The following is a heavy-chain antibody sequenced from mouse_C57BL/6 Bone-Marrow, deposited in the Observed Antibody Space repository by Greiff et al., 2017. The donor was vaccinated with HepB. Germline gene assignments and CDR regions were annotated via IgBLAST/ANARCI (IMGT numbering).Heavy chain of an antibody. J-gene: IGHJ4*01. CDR3: AKKGTGKGYYAMDY. Sequence: QVQLKESGPGLVQPSQSLSITCTVSGFSLTSYGVHWVRQSPGKGLEWLGVIWRGGSTDYNAAFMSRLSITKDNSKSQVFFKMNSLQADDTAIYYCAKKGTGKGYYAMDYWGQGTSVTVSS. CDR1: GFSLTSYG. V-gene: IGHV2-5*01. D-gene: IGHD4-1*01. CDR2: IWRGGST.